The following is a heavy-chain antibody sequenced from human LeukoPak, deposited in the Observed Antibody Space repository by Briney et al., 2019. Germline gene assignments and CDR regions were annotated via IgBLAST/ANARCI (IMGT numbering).Heavy chain of an antibody. CDR1: LYSFTNYW. CDR3: ARHRPGYSGGPYYFDS. V-gene: IGHV5-51*01. J-gene: IGHJ4*02. Sequence: GESLKISCEGSLYSFTNYWIAWVRQMPGKGLEWMGIIYPSDSDTIYSPSFQGQVTISADRSIDAAYLQWSSLKASDTAIYYCARHRPGYSGGPYYFDSWGQGTPVTVSS. CDR2: IYPSDSDT. D-gene: IGHD6-19*01.